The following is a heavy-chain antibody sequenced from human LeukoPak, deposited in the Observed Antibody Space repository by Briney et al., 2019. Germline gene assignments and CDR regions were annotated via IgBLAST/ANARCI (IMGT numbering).Heavy chain of an antibody. V-gene: IGHV3-30*04. CDR1: GFTLSNFA. CDR3: ARDDLSVSGSYPYYFDH. CDR2: MSKDGGDK. J-gene: IGHJ4*02. D-gene: IGHD3-16*02. Sequence: GGPLRLSCAASGFTLSNFAMPWVRQVPDKGLEWLAVMSKDGGDKHYADSVTGRFTISRDSSKNTLYLQMNSLRGEDTAVYYCARDDLSVSGSYPYYFDHWGQGTLVTVSS.